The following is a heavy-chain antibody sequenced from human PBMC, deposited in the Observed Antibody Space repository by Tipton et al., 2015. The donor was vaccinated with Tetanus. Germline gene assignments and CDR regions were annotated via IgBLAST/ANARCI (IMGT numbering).Heavy chain of an antibody. J-gene: IGHJ6*03. Sequence: TLSLTCSVSGGSVNRGSYYWSWVLQPPGKGLEWVGYLLYGANTKYNPSLKSRVTISGDTSKNQFSLRLTSVNAADTAVYYCARGALFDYYYYMDVWGKGTTVTVSS. CDR2: LLYGANT. V-gene: IGHV4-61*01. CDR3: ARGALFDYYYYMDV. CDR1: GGSVNRGSYY.